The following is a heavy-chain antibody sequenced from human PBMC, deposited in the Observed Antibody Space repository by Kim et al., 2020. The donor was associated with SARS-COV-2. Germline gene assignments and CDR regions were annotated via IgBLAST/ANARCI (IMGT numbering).Heavy chain of an antibody. CDR3: ARAGRDGYNYPYAFDI. CDR1: GGSISSYY. D-gene: IGHD5-12*01. CDR2: IYYSGST. J-gene: IGHJ3*02. V-gene: IGHV4-59*13. Sequence: SETLSLTCTVSGGSISSYYWSWIRQPPGKGLEWIGYIYYSGSTNYNPSLKSRVTISVDTSKNQFSLKLSSVTAADTAVYYCARAGRDGYNYPYAFDIWGQGTMVTVSS.